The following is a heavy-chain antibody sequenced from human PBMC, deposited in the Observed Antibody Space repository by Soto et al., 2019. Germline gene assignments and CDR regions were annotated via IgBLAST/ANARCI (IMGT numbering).Heavy chain of an antibody. Sequence: PGGSLRLSCASSGFTFSNYAMHLVRQAPGKGLEWVAIVSYDGDNEYYADSVRGQFFISRDNSRNTLYLQTSSLRHEDTAVYYCARGSSLYGSSWSLTLDYWGQGTQVTVSS. CDR3: ARGSSLYGSSWSLTLDY. D-gene: IGHD6-13*01. V-gene: IGHV3-30*03. CDR2: VSYDGDNE. J-gene: IGHJ4*02. CDR1: GFTFSNYA.